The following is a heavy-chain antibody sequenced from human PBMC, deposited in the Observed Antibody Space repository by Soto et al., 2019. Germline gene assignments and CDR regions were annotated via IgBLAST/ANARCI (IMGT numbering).Heavy chain of an antibody. CDR3: AKVKVAGIGLEAFDI. D-gene: IGHD6-19*01. J-gene: IGHJ3*02. Sequence: VGSLRLSCAFSVCTFRSYEMNCVRHSPGRGLEWVSYISNSGNNKSYADSVKGRFTISRDNSKNTLYLQMNSLRAEDTAVYYCAKVKVAGIGLEAFDILGQGTMVNVSS. V-gene: IGHV3-48*03. CDR1: VCTFRSYE. CDR2: ISNSGNNK.